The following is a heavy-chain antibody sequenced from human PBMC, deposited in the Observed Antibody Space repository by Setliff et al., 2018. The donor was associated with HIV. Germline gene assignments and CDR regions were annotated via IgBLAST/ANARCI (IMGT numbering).Heavy chain of an antibody. J-gene: IGHJ5*02. D-gene: IGHD2-15*01. Sequence: LSLTCTVSGTSINSHYWSWIRQTPGKGLQWIGLIYYTGIPTYNPSLEGRITMSVDRSKNQFSLRLTSVTAADTAMYYCARVSRLHPFDPWGQGTLVTV. CDR2: IYYTGIP. CDR1: GTSINSHY. V-gene: IGHV4-59*11. CDR3: ARVSRLHPFDP.